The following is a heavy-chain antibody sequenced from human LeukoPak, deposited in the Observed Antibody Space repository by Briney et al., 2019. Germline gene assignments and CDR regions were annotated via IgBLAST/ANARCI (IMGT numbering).Heavy chain of an antibody. V-gene: IGHV3-74*01. CDR1: GFTFSSYW. J-gene: IGHJ4*02. CDR2: VNTDGSTP. D-gene: IGHD3-16*01. Sequence: GGSLRLSCAASGFTFSSYWMHWVRQAPGKGLVWVSRVNTDGSTPTYADSVKGRFTISRDNAKNTLYLQMNSLRAEDTAVYYCARDRGSYSDYWGRGTLVTVSS. CDR3: ARDRGSYSDY.